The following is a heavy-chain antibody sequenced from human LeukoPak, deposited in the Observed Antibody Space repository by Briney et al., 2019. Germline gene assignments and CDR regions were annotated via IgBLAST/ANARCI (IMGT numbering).Heavy chain of an antibody. Sequence: GASVKVSCKASGYTFTSYGISWVRQAPGQGLEWMGWISAYNGNTNYAQKLQGRVTMTTDTSTSTAYMELRSLRSDDTAVYYCARFVFDSGYDYYFDYWGQGTLVTVSS. J-gene: IGHJ4*02. CDR2: ISAYNGNT. V-gene: IGHV1-18*01. CDR3: ARFVFDSGYDYYFDY. D-gene: IGHD5-12*01. CDR1: GYTFTSYG.